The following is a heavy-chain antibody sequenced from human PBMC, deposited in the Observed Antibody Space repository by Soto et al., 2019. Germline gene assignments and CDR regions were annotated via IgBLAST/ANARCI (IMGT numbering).Heavy chain of an antibody. Sequence: EVQLVESGGGLVQPGGSLRLSCAASGFTFSSYWMHWVRQAPGKGLVWVSRINSDGSSTSYADSVKGRFTISRDNAKNTRNLHMSRLRAEDTAVYYCARESALPAAMFVGWFDPWGQGTLVTVSS. CDR3: ARESALPAAMFVGWFDP. V-gene: IGHV3-74*01. CDR1: GFTFSSYW. CDR2: INSDGSST. J-gene: IGHJ5*02. D-gene: IGHD2-2*01.